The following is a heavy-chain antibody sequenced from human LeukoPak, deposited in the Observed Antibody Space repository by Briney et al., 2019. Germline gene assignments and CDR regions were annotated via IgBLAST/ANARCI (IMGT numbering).Heavy chain of an antibody. CDR2: INSDGSST. D-gene: IGHD6-19*01. V-gene: IGHV3-74*01. CDR1: GFTFSSYW. J-gene: IGHJ5*02. Sequence: GGSLRLSCAASGFTFSSYWTPWVRQAPGKGLVFVSLINSDGSSTSSADSVKGRFTISRDNAKNTLYLRMNSLRAEDTAVYNCAREVPMIAVAGSAWFDHWGQGTLVTVSS. CDR3: AREVPMIAVAGSAWFDH.